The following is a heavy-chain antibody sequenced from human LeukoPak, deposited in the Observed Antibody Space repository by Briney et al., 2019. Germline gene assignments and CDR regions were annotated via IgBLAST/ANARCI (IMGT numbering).Heavy chain of an antibody. J-gene: IGHJ5*02. CDR3: ARDRYYYDSSGTRWFDP. D-gene: IGHD3-22*01. V-gene: IGHV4-39*07. CDR1: GGSISSGTYY. Sequence: SETLSLTCTVSGGSISSGTYYWGWIRQPPGKGLEWIGSIYYSGNTYYNPSLKSRVTISVDTSKNQFSLKLSSVTAADTAVYYCARDRYYYDSSGTRWFDPWGQGTLVTVSS. CDR2: IYYSGNT.